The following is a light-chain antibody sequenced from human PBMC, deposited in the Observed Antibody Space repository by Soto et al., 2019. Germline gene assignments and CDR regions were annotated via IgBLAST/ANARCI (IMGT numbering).Light chain of an antibody. Sequence: EIVLTQSPATLSLSPGERATLSCRASQSISSNVAWYQQKPGQAPRLLIYDASNRATDIPARFSGSGSGTDFTLTISSLDPEDFAVCYCQYRGNRLTFGGGTKVEI. CDR2: DAS. CDR3: QYRGNRLT. CDR1: QSISSN. V-gene: IGKV3-11*01. J-gene: IGKJ4*01.